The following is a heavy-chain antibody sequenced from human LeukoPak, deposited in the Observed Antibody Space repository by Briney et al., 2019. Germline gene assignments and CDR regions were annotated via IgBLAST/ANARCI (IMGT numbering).Heavy chain of an antibody. V-gene: IGHV4-39*07. Sequence: SETLSLTCTVSGGSISSSSYYWGWLRQPPGKGLEWIGSIYYSGSTYYNPSLKSRVTISVDTSKNQFSLKLSSVTAADTAVYYCARRKAYYYDSSGYFIDYWGQGTLVTVSS. CDR2: IYYSGST. CDR3: ARRKAYYYDSSGYFIDY. D-gene: IGHD3-22*01. J-gene: IGHJ4*02. CDR1: GGSISSSSYY.